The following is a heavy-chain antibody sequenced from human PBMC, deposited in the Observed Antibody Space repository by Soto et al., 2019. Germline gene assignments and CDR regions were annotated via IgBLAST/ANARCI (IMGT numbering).Heavy chain of an antibody. V-gene: IGHV1-8*01. Sequence: ASVKVSCKASGYTFTSYDINWVRQATGQGLEWMGWMNPNSGNTGYAQKFQGRVTMTRNTSISTAYMELSSLRSEDTAVYYCARVSTIFGVTIDYWGQGTLVTVSS. D-gene: IGHD3-3*01. CDR2: MNPNSGNT. CDR3: ARVSTIFGVTIDY. J-gene: IGHJ4*02. CDR1: GYTFTSYD.